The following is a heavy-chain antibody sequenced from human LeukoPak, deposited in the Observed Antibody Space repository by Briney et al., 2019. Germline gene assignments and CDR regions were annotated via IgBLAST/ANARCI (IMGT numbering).Heavy chain of an antibody. J-gene: IGHJ6*04. CDR3: ARVVSYDFLIDV. Sequence: PSETLSLTCTVSGDSMTSGAYYWSWIRQHPGKGLEWIGYISESGNTYYNPSLKSRLIISLDTSKSSFSLKLSSAAAADTAVYHCARVVSYDFLIDVWGKGTTVTVSS. D-gene: IGHD3-3*01. CDR2: ISESGNT. CDR1: GDSMTSGAYY. V-gene: IGHV4-31*03.